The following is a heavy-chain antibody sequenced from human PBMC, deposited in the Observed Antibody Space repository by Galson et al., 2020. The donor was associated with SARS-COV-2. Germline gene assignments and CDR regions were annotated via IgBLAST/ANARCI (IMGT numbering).Heavy chain of an antibody. D-gene: IGHD2-15*01. CDR3: ARSGREFSGGICYGAEYFQH. Sequence: GESLKISCAASGFTFNDYYMSWIRQAPGKGLEWLSNMSGSRSYTSYADSVKGRFTISRDNSKNSLYLQMNDLRAEDTALYFRARSGREFSGGICYGAEYFQHWGQGALVTVSS. CDR1: GFTFNDYY. CDR2: MSGSRSYT. J-gene: IGHJ1*01. V-gene: IGHV3-11*06.